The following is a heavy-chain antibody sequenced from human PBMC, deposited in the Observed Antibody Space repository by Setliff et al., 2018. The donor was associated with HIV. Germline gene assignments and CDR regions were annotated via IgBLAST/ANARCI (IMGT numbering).Heavy chain of an antibody. J-gene: IGHJ5*02. Sequence: SVKVSCKASGGTFSSYAINWVRQAPGQGLEWMGGIIPILGVAHHAQKFQGRVTITVDKSTSTAYMGLRSLRSEDTAVYYCARDKEKRSYNNSDGNYDWFDTWGQGTLVTVSS. CDR1: GGTFSSYA. V-gene: IGHV1-69*10. CDR3: ARDKEKRSYNNSDGNYDWFDT. D-gene: IGHD3-22*01. CDR2: IIPILGVA.